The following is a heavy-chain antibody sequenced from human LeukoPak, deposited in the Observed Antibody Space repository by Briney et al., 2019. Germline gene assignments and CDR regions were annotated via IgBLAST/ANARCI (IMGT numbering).Heavy chain of an antibody. Sequence: SETLSLTCAVYGGSFSGYYWSWIRQPPGKGLEWIGYIYYSVTTNYNPSLKSRVTISVDTSKNQFSLKLSSVTAADTAVYYCARHLDGYKDCWGQGTLVTVSS. J-gene: IGHJ4*02. V-gene: IGHV4-59*08. CDR1: GGSFSGYY. CDR3: ARHLDGYKDC. D-gene: IGHD5-24*01. CDR2: IYYSVTT.